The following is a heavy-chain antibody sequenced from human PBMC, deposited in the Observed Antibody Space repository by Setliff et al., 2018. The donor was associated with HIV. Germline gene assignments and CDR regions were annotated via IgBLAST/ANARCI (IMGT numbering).Heavy chain of an antibody. D-gene: IGHD3-10*01. CDR3: GRGEDYGSGTVYMDV. J-gene: IGHJ6*03. CDR2: IFYSGHT. CDR1: GGSITRSSYY. Sequence: PSETLSLTCTVSGGSITRSSYYWAWIRQPPGKGLEWIGNIFYSGHTFYNPSLRSRVTISVDKSKNQFSLNLNSVTAADSAVYYCGRGEDYGSGTVYMDVWGKGTTVTVSS. V-gene: IGHV4-39*07.